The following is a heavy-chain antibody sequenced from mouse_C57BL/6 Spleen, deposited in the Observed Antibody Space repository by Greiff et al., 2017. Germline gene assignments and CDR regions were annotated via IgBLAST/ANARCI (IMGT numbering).Heavy chain of an antibody. D-gene: IGHD1-1*01. V-gene: IGHV8-8*01. CDR2: IWWDDDK. J-gene: IGHJ2*01. CDR1: GFSLSTFGMG. CDR3: ARIDYGCSPFDF. Sequence: QVTLKESGPGILQPSQTLSLTCSFSGFSLSTFGMGVGWIPQPSGKGLEWLARIWWDDDKYYTTALKSRLTISKDTSKNQLFLKIANVDTADTATYDCARIDYGCSPFDFWGQGTTLTVSS.